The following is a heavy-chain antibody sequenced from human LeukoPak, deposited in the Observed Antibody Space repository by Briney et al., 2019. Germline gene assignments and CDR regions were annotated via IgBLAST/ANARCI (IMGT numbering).Heavy chain of an antibody. CDR1: GFTFSSYA. CDR2: VKSKANGEKT. V-gene: IGHV3-15*01. D-gene: IGHD3-3*01. CDR3: TTMSAIFGVVIPDY. J-gene: IGHJ4*02. Sequence: PGGSLRLSCAASGFTFSSYAMSWVRQAPGKGLEWVGRVKSKANGEKTDYAAPVKGRFSISRDDSKNTLFLQMYSLRTEDTGIYYCTTMSAIFGVVIPDYWGQGTLVSVSP.